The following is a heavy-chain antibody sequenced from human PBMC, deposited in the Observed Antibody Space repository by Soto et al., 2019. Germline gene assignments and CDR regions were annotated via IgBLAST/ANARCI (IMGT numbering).Heavy chain of an antibody. CDR3: ARVGGFWSGYYTGRYLAY. CDR1: GGSFSGYY. Sequence: SETLSLTCAVYGGSFSGYYWSWIRQPPGKGLEWIGEINHSGSTNYNPSLKSRVTISVDTSKNQFSLKLSSVTAADTAVYYCARVGGFWSGYYTGRYLAYWGHGTLVTVSS. CDR2: INHSGST. D-gene: IGHD3-3*01. V-gene: IGHV4-34*01. J-gene: IGHJ4*01.